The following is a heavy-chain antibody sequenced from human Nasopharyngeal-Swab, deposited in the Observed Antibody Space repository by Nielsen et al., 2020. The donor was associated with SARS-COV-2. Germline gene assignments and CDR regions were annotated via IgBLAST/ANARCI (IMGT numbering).Heavy chain of an antibody. Sequence: GESLKTSCAASGFTFSNYWMHWVRQAPGKGLVWVARINMYGTTTTHADSVKGRFTISRDNAKNTLSLQMNSLTPEDTAVYFCVRGPIEGATGYFQHWGQGTLVTVSS. D-gene: IGHD1-26*01. V-gene: IGHV3-74*03. J-gene: IGHJ1*01. CDR2: INMYGTTT. CDR1: GFTFSNYW. CDR3: VRGPIEGATGYFQH.